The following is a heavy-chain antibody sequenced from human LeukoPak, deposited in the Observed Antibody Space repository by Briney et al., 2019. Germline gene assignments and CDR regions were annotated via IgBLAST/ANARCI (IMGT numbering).Heavy chain of an antibody. V-gene: IGHV4-61*02. CDR2: IYTSGST. D-gene: IGHD3-22*01. CDR1: SGSISSGSYY. J-gene: IGHJ4*02. CDR3: ARDTLVVLDY. Sequence: TSETLSLTCTVSSGSISSGSYYWSWIRQPAGKGLEWIGRIYTSGSTNYNPSLKSRVTISVDTSKNQFSLKLSSVTAADTAVYYCARDTLVVLDYWGQGTLVTVSS.